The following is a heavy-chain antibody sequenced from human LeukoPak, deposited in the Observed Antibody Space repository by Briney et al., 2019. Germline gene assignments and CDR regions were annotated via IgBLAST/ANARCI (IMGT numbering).Heavy chain of an antibody. CDR2: IKQDGSEK. D-gene: IGHD5-18*01. Sequence: GGSLRLSCAASGFTVSSNYMTWVRQAPGKGLEWVANIKQDGSEKYYVDSAKGRFTISRDNAKNSMYLQMNSLRAEDTAVYYCARGEFAWIQGSYGMNVWGQGTTVTVSS. V-gene: IGHV3-7*01. CDR1: GFTVSSNY. CDR3: ARGEFAWIQGSYGMNV. J-gene: IGHJ6*02.